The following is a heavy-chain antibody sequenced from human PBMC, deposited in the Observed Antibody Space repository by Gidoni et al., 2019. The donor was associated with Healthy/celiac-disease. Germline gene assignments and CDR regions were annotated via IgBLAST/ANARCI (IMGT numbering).Heavy chain of an antibody. V-gene: IGHV3-48*01. CDR1: GFTFSSYS. J-gene: IGHJ4*02. D-gene: IGHD1-26*01. CDR3: ASEGRWELLGGEDY. Sequence: EVQLVESGGGLVQPGGSLRLSCAASGFTFSSYSMNWVRQAPGKGLEWVSYISSSSSTIYYADSVKGRFTISRDNAKNSLYLQMNSLRAEDTAVYYCASEGRWELLGGEDYWGQGTLVTVSS. CDR2: ISSSSSTI.